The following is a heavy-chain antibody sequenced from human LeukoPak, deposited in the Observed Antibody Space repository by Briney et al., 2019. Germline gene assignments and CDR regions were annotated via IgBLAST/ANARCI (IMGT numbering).Heavy chain of an antibody. V-gene: IGHV3-23*01. Sequence: GGSLRLSCAVSGFTFSSYAMSWVRQAPGKGLEWVSAISGSGGSTYYADSVKGRFTISRGNSKNTLYLQMNSLRAEDTAVYCCAKGDSGYDWYWFDPGAREPWSPSPQ. CDR1: GFTFSSYA. CDR3: AKGDSGYDWYWFDP. J-gene: IGHJ5*02. CDR2: ISGSGGST. D-gene: IGHD5-12*01.